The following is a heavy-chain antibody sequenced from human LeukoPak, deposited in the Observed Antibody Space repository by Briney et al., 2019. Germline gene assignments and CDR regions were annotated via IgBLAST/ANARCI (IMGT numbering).Heavy chain of an antibody. CDR3: ARDRHYYDSSGLI. CDR1: GGSISGSNYY. D-gene: IGHD3-22*01. Sequence: SETLSLTCTVSGGSISGSNYYWGWIRQPPGKGLEWIGSIYYSGSTYCNPSLKSRVTISVDTSKNQFSLKLSSVTAADTAVYYCARDRHYYDSSGLIWGQGTLVTVSS. J-gene: IGHJ4*02. V-gene: IGHV4-39*07. CDR2: IYYSGST.